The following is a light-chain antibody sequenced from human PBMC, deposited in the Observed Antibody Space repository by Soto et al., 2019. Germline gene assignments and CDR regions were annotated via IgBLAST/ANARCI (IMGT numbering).Light chain of an antibody. CDR2: GTF. CDR1: QSVGSRF. V-gene: IGKV3-20*01. Sequence: EIALPQSPGTLSVSPGDRATPSCRASQSVGSRFLAWYQQKPGQAPRLLISGTFSRATGIPDRFSGSGSGTDFTLTISRLQPEDFAVYYCQQYDSWPLFGQGTRLEIK. CDR3: QQYDSWPL. J-gene: IGKJ5*01.